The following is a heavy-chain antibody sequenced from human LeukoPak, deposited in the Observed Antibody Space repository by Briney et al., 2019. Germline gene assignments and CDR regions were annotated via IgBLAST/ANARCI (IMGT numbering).Heavy chain of an antibody. CDR3: ARHGTDSGSYYWFDP. J-gene: IGHJ5*02. Sequence: PSETLSLTCTVSGGSISTNTDHWGWIRQPPGKGLEWIGSIHYSGSTYYNPSLRSRVTISVDTSKDQFSLRLSSVTAADTAVYYCARHGTDSGSYYWFDPWGQGTLVTVSS. V-gene: IGHV4-39*01. CDR2: IHYSGST. D-gene: IGHD1-26*01. CDR1: GGSISTNTDH.